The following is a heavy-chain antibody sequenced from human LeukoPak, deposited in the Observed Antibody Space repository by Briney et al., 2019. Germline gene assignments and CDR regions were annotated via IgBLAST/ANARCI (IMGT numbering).Heavy chain of an antibody. Sequence: ASVKVSCKASGYTFTGYYMHWVRQAPGQGLEWMGWINPNSGGTNYAQKFQGRVTMTRDTSISTGYMELSRLTSDDTAVYYCARDPEVTATPHYDYYGMDVWGQGTTVTVSS. J-gene: IGHJ6*02. V-gene: IGHV1-2*02. CDR3: ARDPEVTATPHYDYYGMDV. CDR1: GYTFTGYY. CDR2: INPNSGGT. D-gene: IGHD2-21*02.